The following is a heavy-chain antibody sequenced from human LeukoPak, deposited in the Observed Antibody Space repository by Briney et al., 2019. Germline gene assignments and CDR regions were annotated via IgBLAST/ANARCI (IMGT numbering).Heavy chain of an antibody. D-gene: IGHD2-21*02. V-gene: IGHV4-39*01. CDR3: GLGDSLAFDI. Sequence: SETLSLTCTVSGVSISSSNSYWGWIRQPPGKGLEWIGSIYYSGNTYYNASLKSQVSISIDTSKNQFSLRLTSVTAADTTVYYCGLGDSLAFDIWGQGTMVTVSS. CDR1: GVSISSSNSY. J-gene: IGHJ3*02. CDR2: IYYSGNT.